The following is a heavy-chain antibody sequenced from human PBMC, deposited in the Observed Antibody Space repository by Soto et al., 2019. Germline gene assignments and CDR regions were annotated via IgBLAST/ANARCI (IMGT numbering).Heavy chain of an antibody. J-gene: IGHJ4*02. Sequence: SETLSLTCAVYGGSFSGYYWSWIRQPPGKGLEWIGEINHSGSTNYNPSLKSRVTISVDTSKNQFSRKLSSVTAADTAVYYCARGHYYGSGSPNTHSQNFDYWGQGTLVTVSS. D-gene: IGHD3-10*01. CDR1: GGSFSGYY. CDR2: INHSGST. V-gene: IGHV4-34*01. CDR3: ARGHYYGSGSPNTHSQNFDY.